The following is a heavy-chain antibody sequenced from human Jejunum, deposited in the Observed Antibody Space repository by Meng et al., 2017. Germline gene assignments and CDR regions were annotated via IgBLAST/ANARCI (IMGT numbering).Heavy chain of an antibody. V-gene: IGHV4-61*01. CDR2: IDNSGST. J-gene: IGHJ2*01. Sequence: QVPMQGVGPGTVGPSEPLVLICTVLGVFVNIRNYYWSWIRQPPGKGLEWISYIDNSGSTNYNPPLKSRVIISVDTSKNQFYLQMSSLTAADTAVYYCARAAAGTGFGYFDLWGRGTLVTVSS. CDR1: GVFVNIRNYY. D-gene: IGHD6-19*01. CDR3: ARAAAGTGFGYFDL.